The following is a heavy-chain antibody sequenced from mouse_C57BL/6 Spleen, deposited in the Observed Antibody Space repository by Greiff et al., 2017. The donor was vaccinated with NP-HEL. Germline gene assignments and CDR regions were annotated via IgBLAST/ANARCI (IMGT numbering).Heavy chain of an antibody. V-gene: IGHV1-15*01. J-gene: IGHJ2*01. CDR1: GYTFTDYE. Sequence: QVQLQQSGAELVRPGASVTLSCKASGYTFTDYEMHWVKQTPVHGLEWIGAIDPETGGTAYNQKFKGKAILTADKSSSTAYMELRSLTSEDSAVYYCTRWHYGSSGGYWGKGTTLTVSS. CDR2: IDPETGGT. CDR3: TRWHYGSSGGY. D-gene: IGHD1-1*01.